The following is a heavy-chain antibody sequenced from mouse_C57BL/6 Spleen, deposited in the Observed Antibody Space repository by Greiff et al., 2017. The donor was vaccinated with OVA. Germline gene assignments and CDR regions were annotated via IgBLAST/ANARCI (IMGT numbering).Heavy chain of an antibody. J-gene: IGHJ4*01. CDR2: IDPSDSET. V-gene: IGHV1-52*01. CDR3: ALYDGYEAMDY. Sequence: QVQLQQPGAELVRPGSSVKLSCKASGYTFTSYWMHWVKQRPIQGLEWIGNIDPSDSETQYNQKFKDKATLTVDKSSSTAYMQLSSLTSEDSAVYYGALYDGYEAMDYWGQGTSVTVSS. D-gene: IGHD2-3*01. CDR1: GYTFTSYW.